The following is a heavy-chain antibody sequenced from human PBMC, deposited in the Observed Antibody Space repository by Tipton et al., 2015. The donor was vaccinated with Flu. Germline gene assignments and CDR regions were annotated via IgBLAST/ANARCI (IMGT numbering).Heavy chain of an antibody. Sequence: TLSLTCSVSGGSISSGGYYWSWIRQYPGKGLEWIGYIYDSGSTYYNPSLMSRVTISVDTSKNQFSLKLSSVTAADTAIYYCARGGTMTTPRYWGQGTLVTVSS. D-gene: IGHD4-17*01. CDR1: GGSISSGGYY. V-gene: IGHV4-31*03. J-gene: IGHJ4*02. CDR2: IYDSGST. CDR3: ARGGTMTTPRY.